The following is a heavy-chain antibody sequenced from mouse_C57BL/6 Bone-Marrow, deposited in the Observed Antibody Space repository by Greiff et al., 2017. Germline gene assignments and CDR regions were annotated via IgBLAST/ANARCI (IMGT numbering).Heavy chain of an antibody. J-gene: IGHJ4*01. Sequence: VQLQQSGAELVRPGTSVKMSCKASGYTFTNYWIGWAKQRPGNGLAWIGDFYPGGGYTNYKEKFKGKATLTADKSSSTAYMQVSSLTSEDAAIYYCARDYAMDYWGQGTSVTVSS. V-gene: IGHV1-63*01. CDR2: FYPGGGYT. CDR1: GYTFTNYW. CDR3: ARDYAMDY.